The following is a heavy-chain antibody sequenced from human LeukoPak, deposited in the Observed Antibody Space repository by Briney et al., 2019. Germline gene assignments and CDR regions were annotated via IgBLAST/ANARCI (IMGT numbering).Heavy chain of an antibody. D-gene: IGHD2-8*01. J-gene: IGHJ4*02. CDR2: INHSAST. V-gene: IGHV4-34*01. CDR3: ARVLAWDCTNGVCYEPHFDY. Sequence: SETLSLTCAVYGGSFSGYYWSWIRQPPGKGLEWIGGINHSASTNYNPSLKSRVTISVDTSKNQFSLKLSSVTAADTAVYYCARVLAWDCTNGVCYEPHFDYWGQGTLVTVSS. CDR1: GGSFSGYY.